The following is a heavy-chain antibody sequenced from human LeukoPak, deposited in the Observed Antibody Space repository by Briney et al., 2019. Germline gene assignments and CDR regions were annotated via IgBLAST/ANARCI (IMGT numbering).Heavy chain of an antibody. CDR1: RRSISTYY. J-gene: IGHJ3*02. Sequence: SETLSLTCTLSRRSISTYYSKWIRHAPEGGREWIGYIYYRGYSEYNPSLKSRSTISVDTSKNQNSLKLSSVTAADTAVYYCARTNQISETSFDIWGQGTMVIVSS. CDR2: IYYRGYS. D-gene: IGHD1-14*01. V-gene: IGHV4-59*01. CDR3: ARTNQISETSFDI.